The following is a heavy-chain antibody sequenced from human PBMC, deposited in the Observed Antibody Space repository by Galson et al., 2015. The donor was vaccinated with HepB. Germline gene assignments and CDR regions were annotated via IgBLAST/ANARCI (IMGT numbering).Heavy chain of an antibody. CDR1: GGTFSSYA. V-gene: IGHV1-69*06. Sequence: SVKVSCKASGGTFSSYAISWVRQAPGQGLEWMGGIIPIFGTANYAQKFQGRVTITADKSTSTAYMELSSLRSEDTAVYYCARLKGMSTFGHPWFNPWGQGTLVTVSS. J-gene: IGHJ5*02. D-gene: IGHD5/OR15-5a*01. CDR3: ARLKGMSTFGHPWFNP. CDR2: IIPIFGTA.